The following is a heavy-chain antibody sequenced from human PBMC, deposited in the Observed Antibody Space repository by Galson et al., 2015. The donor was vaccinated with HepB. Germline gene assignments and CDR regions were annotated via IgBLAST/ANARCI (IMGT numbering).Heavy chain of an antibody. D-gene: IGHD4-11*01. CDR1: GYSCTSYW. CDR2: IDPSDSYT. V-gene: IGHV5-10-1*01. CDR3: ASRTVTTYYYYGMDV. Sequence: QSGAEVKKPGESLRISCKGSGYSCTSYWISWVRQMPGKGLEWMGRIDPSDSYTNYSPSFQGHVTISADKSISTAYLQWSSLKASDTAMYYCASRTVTTYYYYGMDVWGQGTTVTVSS. J-gene: IGHJ6*02.